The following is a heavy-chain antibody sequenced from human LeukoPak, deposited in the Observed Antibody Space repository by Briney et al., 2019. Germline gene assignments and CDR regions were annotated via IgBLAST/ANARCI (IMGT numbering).Heavy chain of an antibody. D-gene: IGHD1-26*01. CDR3: AREARRTELRRGGYFDY. CDR1: GFTLSTYG. J-gene: IGHJ4*02. Sequence: PGRSLRLSCAASGFTLSTYGMHWVRQAPGKGLEWVALISYDGDNKFYADSVRGRFTIFRDISKNTLYLHMNSLRGEDTAVYYCAREARRTELRRGGYFDYWGQGSLVTVSS. V-gene: IGHV3-30*03. CDR2: ISYDGDNK.